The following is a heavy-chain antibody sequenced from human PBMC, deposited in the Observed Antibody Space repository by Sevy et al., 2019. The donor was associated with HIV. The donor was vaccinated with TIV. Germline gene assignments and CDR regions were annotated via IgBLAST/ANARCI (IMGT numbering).Heavy chain of an antibody. V-gene: IGHV1-2*06. D-gene: IGHD2-21*01. CDR2: INPNTGGT. J-gene: IGHJ5*02. Sequence: ASVKVSCKTSGYTFIDYYMFWVRQAPGQGLEWMGRINPNTGGTNYAQKFQGRVSMTRDTSISTAYMELSRLRFDDTAVYYCARGDCGGDCYPHWFDPWGQGTLVTVSS. CDR3: ARGDCGGDCYPHWFDP. CDR1: GYTFIDYY.